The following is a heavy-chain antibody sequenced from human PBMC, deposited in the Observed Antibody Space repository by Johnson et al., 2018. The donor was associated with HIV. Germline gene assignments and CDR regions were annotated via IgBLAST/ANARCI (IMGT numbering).Heavy chain of an antibody. CDR3: ARDDLRDTGAFDI. V-gene: IGHV3-30-3*01. Sequence: VQLVESGGGVVQPGRSLRLSCAVSGFTFSSYAMHWVRQAPGKGLEWVAIISYDGSNKYYADSVKGRFTISRDNSKNTLYLQMNSLRAEDTAVYYCARDDLRDTGAFDIWGQGTMVTVSP. CDR1: GFTFSSYA. D-gene: IGHD2-8*02. CDR2: ISYDGSNK. J-gene: IGHJ3*02.